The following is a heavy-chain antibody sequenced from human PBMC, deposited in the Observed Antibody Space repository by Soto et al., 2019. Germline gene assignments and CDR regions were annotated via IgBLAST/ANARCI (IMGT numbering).Heavy chain of an antibody. CDR2: IDPGDSDT. V-gene: IGHV5-51*01. CDR3: ARQNQHSGSYYFDY. D-gene: IGHD1-26*01. J-gene: IGHJ4*02. Sequence: PGESLKISCKSSGYSFTKYWMGWVRQMPGKGLERMGIIDPGDSDTRYSPSFQGQVTISADKSISTAYLQSSSPKASDTAMYYCARQNQHSGSYYFDYWGQGTPVTVSS. CDR1: GYSFTKYW.